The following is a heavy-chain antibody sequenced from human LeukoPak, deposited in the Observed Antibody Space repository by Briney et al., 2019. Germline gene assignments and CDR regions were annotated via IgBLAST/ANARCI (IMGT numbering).Heavy chain of an antibody. Sequence: SETLSLTCTVSGGSISSGSYYWSWIRQPAGKGLEWIGRIYTSGSTNYNPSLKSRVTISVDTSKNQFSLKLSSVTAADTAVYYCASGSSLWFGESYFDYWGQGTLVTVSS. CDR1: GGSISSGSYY. CDR2: IYTSGST. V-gene: IGHV4-61*02. CDR3: ASGSSLWFGESYFDY. J-gene: IGHJ4*02. D-gene: IGHD3-10*01.